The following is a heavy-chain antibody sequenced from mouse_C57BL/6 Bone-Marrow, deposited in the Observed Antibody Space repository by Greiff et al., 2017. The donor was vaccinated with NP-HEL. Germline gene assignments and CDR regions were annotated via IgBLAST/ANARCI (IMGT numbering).Heavy chain of an antibody. Sequence: QVQLQQSGAELVKPGASVKLSCKASGYTFTSYWMQWVKQRPGQGLEWIGEIDPSDSYTNYNQKFKGKATLTVDTSSSTAYMQLSSLTSEDSAVYYCARGKIYYGNSWFAYWGQGTLVTVSA. J-gene: IGHJ3*01. CDR2: IDPSDSYT. D-gene: IGHD2-1*01. CDR1: GYTFTSYW. V-gene: IGHV1-50*01. CDR3: ARGKIYYGNSWFAY.